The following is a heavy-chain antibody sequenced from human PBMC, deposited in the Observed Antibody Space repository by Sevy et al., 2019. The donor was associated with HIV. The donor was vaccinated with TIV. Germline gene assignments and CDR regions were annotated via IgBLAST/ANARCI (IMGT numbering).Heavy chain of an antibody. V-gene: IGHV3-49*04. CDR2: FKSRNHGGTT. CDR3: TRWSGSQSIFDY. CDR1: GFTFGDYP. J-gene: IGHJ4*02. Sequence: GGSLRLSCTASGFTFGDYPMSWVRQAPGKGLEWISFFKSRNHGGTTENAASVKGRFTMSRDDSKCIAYLQMNNLKTEDTAVYYCTRWSGSQSIFDYWGQGTLVTVSS. D-gene: IGHD1-26*01.